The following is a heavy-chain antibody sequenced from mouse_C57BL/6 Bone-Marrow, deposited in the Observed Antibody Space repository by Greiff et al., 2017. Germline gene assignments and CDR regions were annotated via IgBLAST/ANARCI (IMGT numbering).Heavy chain of an antibody. V-gene: IGHV1-39*01. CDR2: FNPNYGTT. CDR3: AREDSSGLFAY. CDR1: GYSFTDYT. Sequence: EVQLQQSGPELVKPGASVKISCKASGYSFTDYTMNWVKQSNGKSLEWIGVFNPNYGTTSYNQKFKGKATLTVDQSSSTAFMQRNRLTSEDSAVYYCAREDSSGLFAYWGQGTLVTVSA. J-gene: IGHJ3*01. D-gene: IGHD3-2*02.